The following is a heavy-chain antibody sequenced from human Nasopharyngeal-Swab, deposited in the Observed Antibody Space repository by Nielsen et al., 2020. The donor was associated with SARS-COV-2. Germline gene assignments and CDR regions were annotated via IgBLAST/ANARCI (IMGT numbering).Heavy chain of an antibody. J-gene: IGHJ6*03. V-gene: IGHV4-38-2*01. D-gene: IGHD6-19*01. CDR2: IYHSGRT. Sequence: SETLSLTCAVSGYSISSGYYWGWIRQPPGKGLEWIGSIYHSGRTYYNPSLKSRVTISVDTSKNQFSLKLSSVTAADTAVYYCARGAGYYYYYYMDVWGKGTTVTVSS. CDR1: GYSISSGYY. CDR3: ARGAGYYYYYYMDV.